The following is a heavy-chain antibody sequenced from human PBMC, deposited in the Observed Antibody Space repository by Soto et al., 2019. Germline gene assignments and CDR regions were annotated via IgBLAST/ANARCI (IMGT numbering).Heavy chain of an antibody. CDR2: ISNDGGNK. Sequence: GGFLRRAGAAACFIFSGNGMHWVRQDPGKGLEWVGVISNDGGNKYYADSVKGRFTISRDNSKNTLYLQMNSLRAEDTAVYYCAVNPLDYWGQGT. CDR1: CFIFSGNG. CDR3: AVNPLDY. V-gene: IGHV3-30*03. J-gene: IGHJ4*02.